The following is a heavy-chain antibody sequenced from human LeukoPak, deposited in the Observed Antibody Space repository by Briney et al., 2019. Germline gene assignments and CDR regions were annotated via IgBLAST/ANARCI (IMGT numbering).Heavy chain of an antibody. CDR1: GFTFSSYA. J-gene: IGHJ4*02. CDR2: ISGSGGST. CDR3: AILSTAGIAVAGRNY. V-gene: IGHV3-23*01. D-gene: IGHD6-19*01. Sequence: GGSLRLSCAASGFTFSSYAMSWVRQAPGKGLEWVSAISGSGGSTYYADSVKGRFTISRDNSKNTLYLQMNSLRAEDTAVYYCAILSTAGIAVAGRNYWGQGTLVTVSS.